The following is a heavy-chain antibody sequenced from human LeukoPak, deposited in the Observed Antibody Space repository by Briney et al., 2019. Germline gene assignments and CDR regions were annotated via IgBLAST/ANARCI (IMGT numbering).Heavy chain of an antibody. Sequence: PSETLSLTCAVYGGSFSGYYWSWIRQPPGKGLEWIGEINHSGSTNYNPSLKSRVTISVDTSKNQFSLKLSSVTAADTAVYYCARGQRDLWFGELSRPLYYYYYYGMDVWGQGTTVTVSS. CDR1: GGSFSGYY. V-gene: IGHV4-34*01. CDR2: INHSGST. J-gene: IGHJ6*02. CDR3: ARGQRDLWFGELSRPLYYYYYYGMDV. D-gene: IGHD3-10*01.